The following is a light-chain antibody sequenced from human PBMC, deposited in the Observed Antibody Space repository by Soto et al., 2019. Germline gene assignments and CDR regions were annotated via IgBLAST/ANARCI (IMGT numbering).Light chain of an antibody. J-gene: IGKJ5*01. CDR2: AAA. V-gene: IGKV1-39*01. CDR1: QPSGNY. CDR3: QRTHAVPLT. Sequence: DVQMTESPSSLSASVGDRVTIACGASQPSGNYLNWYQQKPAEAPKVRIFAAASHRSGVPSMFSDSGCGTDFTLTINNLLPEDPATYYGQRTHAVPLTVGQGTRLESK.